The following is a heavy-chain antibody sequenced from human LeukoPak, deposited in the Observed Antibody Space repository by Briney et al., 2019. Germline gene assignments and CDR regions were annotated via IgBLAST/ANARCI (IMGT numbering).Heavy chain of an antibody. Sequence: PSETLSLTCAVYGGSFSGYYWSWIRQPAGKGLEWIGRIHTSGSTNYNPSLKSRVTMSVDTSKNQFSLKLSSVTAADTAVYYCARDRYYYASSGYSQLFDYWGQGTLVTVSS. CDR3: ARDRYYYASSGYSQLFDY. CDR2: IHTSGST. J-gene: IGHJ4*02. D-gene: IGHD3-22*01. V-gene: IGHV4-4*07. CDR1: GGSFSGYY.